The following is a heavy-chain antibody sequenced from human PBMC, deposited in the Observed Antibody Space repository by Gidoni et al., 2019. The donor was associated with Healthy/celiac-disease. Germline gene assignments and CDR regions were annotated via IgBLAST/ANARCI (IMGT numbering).Heavy chain of an antibody. CDR3: ARQATMVRGVIIGDWFDP. Sequence: QLQLQESGPGLVKPSETLSLTCTVSGGSISSSSYYWGWIRPPPGKGLEWIGSIYYSGSTYYNPSLKSRVTISVDTSKNQFSLKLSSVTAADTAVYYCARQATMVRGVIIGDWFDPWGQGTLVTVSS. D-gene: IGHD3-10*01. CDR1: GGSISSSSYY. J-gene: IGHJ5*02. CDR2: IYYSGST. V-gene: IGHV4-39*01.